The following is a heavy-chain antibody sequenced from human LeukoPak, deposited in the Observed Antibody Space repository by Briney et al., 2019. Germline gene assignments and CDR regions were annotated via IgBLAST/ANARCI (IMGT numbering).Heavy chain of an antibody. CDR3: SEGYFEPFDH. D-gene: IGHD2/OR15-2a*01. CDR1: GASVSSSH. V-gene: IGHV4-59*02. Sequence: SETLSLTCVVSGASVSSSHWNWVRQLPGKGLEWIGCLSYTGKTDYNPSLTSRVTISLDTSKNQVSLKLRSVTAADTAVYYCSEGYFEPFDHWGQGTLVTVSS. CDR2: LSYTGKT. J-gene: IGHJ4*02.